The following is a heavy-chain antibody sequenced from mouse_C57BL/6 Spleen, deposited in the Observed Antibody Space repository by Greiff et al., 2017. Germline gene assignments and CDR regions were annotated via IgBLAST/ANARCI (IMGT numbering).Heavy chain of an antibody. CDR3: AREEATVVAGDAMDY. CDR2: INPYNGGT. D-gene: IGHD1-1*01. Sequence: EVQLQESGPVLVKPGASVKMSCKASGYTFTDYYMNWVKQSHGKSLEWIGVINPYNGGTSYNQKFKGKATLTVDKSSSTAYMELNSLTSEDSAVYYCAREEATVVAGDAMDYWGQGTSVTVSS. V-gene: IGHV1-19*01. CDR1: GYTFTDYY. J-gene: IGHJ4*01.